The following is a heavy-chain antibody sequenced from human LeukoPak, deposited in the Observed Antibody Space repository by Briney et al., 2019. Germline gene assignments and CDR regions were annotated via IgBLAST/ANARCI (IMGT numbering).Heavy chain of an antibody. CDR2: ISGTGATT. V-gene: IGHV3-23*01. CDR1: GFTFSSYA. J-gene: IGHJ4*02. D-gene: IGHD1-14*01. Sequence: GGSLRLSCAASGFTFSSYAMSWVRQVPGKGLEWVSVISGTGATTYYADSVKGRFTISRDNSKNTLDLQMSSLRAEDTAVYYCARQAEGSYYFDYWGQGTLVTVFS. CDR3: ARQAEGSYYFDY.